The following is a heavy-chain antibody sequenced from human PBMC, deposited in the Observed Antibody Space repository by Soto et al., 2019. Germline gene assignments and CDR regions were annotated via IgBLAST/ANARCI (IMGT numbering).Heavy chain of an antibody. D-gene: IGHD4-4*01. V-gene: IGHV4-61*01. CDR3: ARGDDYSNHFGY. Sequence: SETLSLTCTVSGGSVSSGSYYWSWIRQPPGKGLEWIGYIYYSGSTNYNPSLKSRVTISVDTSKNQFSLKLSSVTAADTAVYYCARGDDYSNHFGYWGQGTLVTVSS. CDR1: GGSVSSGSYY. J-gene: IGHJ4*02. CDR2: IYYSGST.